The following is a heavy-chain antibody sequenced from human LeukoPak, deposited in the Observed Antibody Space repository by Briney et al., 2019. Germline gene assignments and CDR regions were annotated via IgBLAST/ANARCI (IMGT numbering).Heavy chain of an antibody. D-gene: IGHD6-6*01. CDR1: GCTFTGYY. V-gene: IGHV1-2*02. CDR2: IYPYSGDT. J-gene: IGHJ3*02. CDR3: ARDRNSGSSLDI. Sequence: ASVKVSCKASGCTFTGYYIHWVRQAPGQGLEWMGWIYPYSGDTNYAQNFQGRVTMTRDTSISTAYMELSSPKSDDTAVYYCARDRNSGSSLDIWGQGTMLTVSS.